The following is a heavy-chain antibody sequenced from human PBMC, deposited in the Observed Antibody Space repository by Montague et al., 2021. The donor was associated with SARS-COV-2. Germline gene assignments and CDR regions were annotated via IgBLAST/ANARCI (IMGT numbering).Heavy chain of an antibody. V-gene: IGHV4-59*01. CDR2: IYYSGST. D-gene: IGHD2-15*01. Sequence: SETLSPTCSASGGSISTYYWSWIRQPPGKGLEWIGYIYYSGSTNYNPSLKSRVTISIDTSKNQFSLELSSVTAADMAVYYCASPGGYCTGGSCYYVYWGQGTLVTVSS. CDR3: ASPGGYCTGGSCYYVY. CDR1: GGSISTYY. J-gene: IGHJ4*02.